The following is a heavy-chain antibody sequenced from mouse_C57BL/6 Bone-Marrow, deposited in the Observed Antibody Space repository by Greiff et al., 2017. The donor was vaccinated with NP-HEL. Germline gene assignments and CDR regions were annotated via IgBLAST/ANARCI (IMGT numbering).Heavy chain of an antibody. CDR2: IYPGDGDT. CDR1: GYAFSSYW. D-gene: IGHD1-1*01. J-gene: IGHJ4*01. V-gene: IGHV1-80*01. CDR3: GRGDYGSSRFWYAMDY. Sequence: VKLMESGAELVKPGASVKISCKASGYAFSSYWMNWVKERPGKGLEWIGQIYPGDGDTKYNGKFKGKATLTADKSSRTAYMHVISLTSEDSAVYFCGRGDYGSSRFWYAMDYWGQGTSVTVSS.